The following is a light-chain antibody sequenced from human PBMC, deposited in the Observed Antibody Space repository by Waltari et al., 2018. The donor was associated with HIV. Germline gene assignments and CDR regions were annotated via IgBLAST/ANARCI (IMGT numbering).Light chain of an antibody. CDR2: EVS. Sequence: QPPLTQPASVSGSPARSTTISSPGTTSAVGGYNSVPCSQHHPGKAPKLMSSEVSNRPSGVSNRFSGSKSGNTASLTSSGLQAEDEADYYCSSYRSSSTLDVVFGGGTKLTVL. J-gene: IGLJ2*01. CDR3: SSYRSSSTLDVV. CDR1: TSAVGGYNS. V-gene: IGLV2-14*01.